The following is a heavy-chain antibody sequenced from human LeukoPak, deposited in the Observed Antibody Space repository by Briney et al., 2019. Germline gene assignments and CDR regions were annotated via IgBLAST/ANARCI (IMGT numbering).Heavy chain of an antibody. V-gene: IGHV3-7*01. Sequence: GGSLRLSCAASEFTFSSYWMTWVRQAPGKGLEWVANIKLDGSEKYYVDSVKGRFTISRDNAKNSLYLQMNSLRAEDSAVYYCARVSVVSYYFDYWGQGTLVTVPS. CDR2: IKLDGSEK. J-gene: IGHJ4*02. CDR1: EFTFSSYW. CDR3: ARVSVVSYYFDY. D-gene: IGHD2-8*02.